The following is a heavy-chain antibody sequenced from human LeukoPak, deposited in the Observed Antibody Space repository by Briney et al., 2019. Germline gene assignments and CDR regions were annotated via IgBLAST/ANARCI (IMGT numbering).Heavy chain of an antibody. D-gene: IGHD4-17*01. J-gene: IGHJ4*02. CDR3: AKGADYGDYGSIDY. Sequence: GGSLRLSCAASGFTFSSYAMHWVRQAPGKGLEWVAVISYDGSNKYYADSVKGRFTISRDNAKNSLYLQMNSLRAEDTALYYCAKGADYGDYGSIDYWGQGTLVTVSS. CDR2: ISYDGSNK. V-gene: IGHV3-30-3*01. CDR1: GFTFSSYA.